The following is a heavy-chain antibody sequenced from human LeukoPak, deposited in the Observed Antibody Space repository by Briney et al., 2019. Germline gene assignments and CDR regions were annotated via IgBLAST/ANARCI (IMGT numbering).Heavy chain of an antibody. CDR2: IGSSGSTI. Sequence: GGSLRLSCAASGFTFSGYAMNWVRQAPGKGLEWVSYIGSSGSTIYYADSVKGRFTISRDNAENSLYLQMNSLRDEDTAVYYCARIRAYSSSWAMDYWGQGTLVTVSS. J-gene: IGHJ4*02. CDR1: GFTFSGYA. CDR3: ARIRAYSSSWAMDY. V-gene: IGHV3-48*02. D-gene: IGHD6-13*01.